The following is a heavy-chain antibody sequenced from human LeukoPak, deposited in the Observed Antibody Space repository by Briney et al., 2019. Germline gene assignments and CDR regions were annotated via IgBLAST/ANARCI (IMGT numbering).Heavy chain of an antibody. CDR2: INSDGSRT. CDR3: ARVLTGSWDWFDP. Sequence: GGSLRLSCAASKFSFSSYWMHWVWQAPGKGLVWVSRINSDGSRTNYADSVKGRFTISRDNAKNTLYLQMSSLRAEDTAVYYCARVLTGSWDWFDPWGQGTLVTVSS. V-gene: IGHV3-74*01. D-gene: IGHD2-8*02. J-gene: IGHJ5*02. CDR1: KFSFSSYW.